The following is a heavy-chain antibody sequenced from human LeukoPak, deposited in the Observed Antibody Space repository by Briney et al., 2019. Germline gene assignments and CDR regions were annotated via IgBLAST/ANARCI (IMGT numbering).Heavy chain of an antibody. J-gene: IGHJ4*02. CDR2: MNPNSGNT. CDR3: ARVSNCYGSGSYYN. D-gene: IGHD3-10*01. CDR1: GCTFTSYD. V-gene: IGHV1-8*01. Sequence: ASVKVSCKASGCTFTSYDINWVRQATGQGLEWMGWMNPNSGNTGYAQKFQGRVTMTRNTSISTAYMELSSLRSEGTAVYYCARVSNCYGSGSYYNWGKGTLVTVSS.